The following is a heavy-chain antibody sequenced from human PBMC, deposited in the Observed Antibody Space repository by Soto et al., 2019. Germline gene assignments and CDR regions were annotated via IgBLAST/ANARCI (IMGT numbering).Heavy chain of an antibody. CDR1: GGTFSSYA. D-gene: IGHD3-22*01. Sequence: QVQLVQSGAEVKKPGSSVKVSCKASGGTFSSYAISWVRQAPGQGLEWMGGIITIFGTANYAQKFQGRVTITADKSTSTPYMELHSRRSEDTAVYYCAIEAHDSYDSSVYYYGRGCFDFWGQGTLVTVSS. V-gene: IGHV1-69*06. J-gene: IGHJ4*02. CDR2: IITIFGTA. CDR3: AIEAHDSYDSSVYYYGRGCFDF.